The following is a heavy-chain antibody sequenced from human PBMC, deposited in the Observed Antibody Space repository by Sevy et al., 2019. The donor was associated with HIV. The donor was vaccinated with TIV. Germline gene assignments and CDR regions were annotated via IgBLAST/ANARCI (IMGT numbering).Heavy chain of an antibody. J-gene: IGHJ5*02. CDR1: GFTFTTYW. CDR3: ARDSPGYGGYDH. Sequence: GGSLRLSCAASGFTFTTYWMTWVRQAPGQGLEWVANIKEDGSAKYYVDSVKGRFTISRDNAKNSLYLQVNSLRAEDTAVYYRARDSPGYGGYDHWGQGTLVTVSS. D-gene: IGHD5-12*01. V-gene: IGHV3-7*01. CDR2: IKEDGSAK.